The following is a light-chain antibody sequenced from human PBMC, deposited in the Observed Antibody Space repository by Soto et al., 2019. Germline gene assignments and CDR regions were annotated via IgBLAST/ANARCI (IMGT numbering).Light chain of an antibody. CDR1: QGVSRK. V-gene: IGKV3D-15*01. J-gene: IGKJ1*01. CDR3: HQYDNWPPWT. Sequence: DIVMTHSPATLSVAPGERVTFSSSASQGVSRKLAWYQHKPGQAPRLLISGASTRATGIPARFSGSGSGTEFTLTISSLQSEDFAVYYCHQYDNWPPWTFGQGTKVDI. CDR2: GAS.